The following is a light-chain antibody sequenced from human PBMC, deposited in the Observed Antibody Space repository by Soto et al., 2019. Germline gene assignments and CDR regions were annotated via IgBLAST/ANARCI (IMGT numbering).Light chain of an antibody. CDR1: QGIRDE. CDR3: LQDYSFPYT. V-gene: IGKV1-6*01. Sequence: AIQMTQSPSPLSASVGDRVTITCRASQGIRDELGWYQQQPGKAPKLLIYTASTLQSGVPTRFSGSGSGTDFTLTISSLQPEDFGTYYCLQDYSFPYTFGQGTKLEIK. J-gene: IGKJ2*01. CDR2: TAS.